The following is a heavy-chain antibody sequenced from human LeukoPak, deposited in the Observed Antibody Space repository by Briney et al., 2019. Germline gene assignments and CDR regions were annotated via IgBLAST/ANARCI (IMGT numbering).Heavy chain of an antibody. V-gene: IGHV1-69*04. CDR3: ARDHGALTGYYMGYYYYGMDV. D-gene: IGHD3-9*01. J-gene: IGHJ6*04. CDR2: IIPIFGIA. CDR1: GGTFSSYA. Sequence: ASVKVSCKASGGTFSSYAISWVRQAPGQGLEWMGRIIPIFGIANYAQKLQGRVTMTTDTSTSTAYMELRSLRSDDTAVYYCARDHGALTGYYMGYYYYGMDVWGKGTTVTVSS.